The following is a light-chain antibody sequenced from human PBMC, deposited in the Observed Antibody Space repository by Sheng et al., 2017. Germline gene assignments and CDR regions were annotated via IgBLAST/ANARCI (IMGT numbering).Light chain of an antibody. V-gene: IGKV1-27*01. CDR1: QGISSY. J-gene: IGKJ1*01. CDR2: AAS. Sequence: IQLTQSPSSLSASVGDRVTITCRASQGISSYLAWYHQKPGKAPKLLIYAASTLQSGVPSRFSGSGSGTDFTLTISSLQPEDVATYYCQKYNSAPWTFGQGTKVEIK. CDR3: QKYNSAPWT.